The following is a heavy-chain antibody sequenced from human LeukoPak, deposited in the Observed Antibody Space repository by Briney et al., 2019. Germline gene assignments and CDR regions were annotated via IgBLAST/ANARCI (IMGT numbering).Heavy chain of an antibody. J-gene: IGHJ4*02. CDR2: IYYSGST. CDR3: ARAACNYSSSWYNDGTCVKYYFDY. V-gene: IGHV4-39*07. CDR1: GGSISSSSYY. D-gene: IGHD6-13*01. Sequence: PSETLSLTCTVSGGSISSSSYYWGWIRQPPGKGLEWIGSIYYSGSTYYNPSLKSRVTISVDTSKNQFSLKLSSVTAADTAVYYCARAACNYSSSWYNDGTCVKYYFDYWGQGTLVTVSS.